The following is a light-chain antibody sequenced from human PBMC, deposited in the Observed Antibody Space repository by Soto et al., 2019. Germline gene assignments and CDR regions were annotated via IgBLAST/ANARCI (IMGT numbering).Light chain of an antibody. CDR1: SSNIGAGYD. J-gene: IGLJ3*02. CDR2: GNS. V-gene: IGLV1-40*01. CDR3: QSYDSRLSGWV. Sequence: QSVQTQPPSVSGAPGQRVTISCTGSSSNIGAGYDVHWYQQLPGTAPKLLISGNSNRPSGVPDRFSGSKSGTSASLAITGLQAEDEADYYCQSYDSRLSGWVFGGGTKLTVL.